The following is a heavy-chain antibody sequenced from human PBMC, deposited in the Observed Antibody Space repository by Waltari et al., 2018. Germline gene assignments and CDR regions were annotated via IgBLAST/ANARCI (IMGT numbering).Heavy chain of an antibody. J-gene: IGHJ3*02. D-gene: IGHD3-3*01. V-gene: IGHV1-69*05. CDR1: GGTFSSYA. Sequence: QVQLVQSGAEVKKPGSSVKVSCKASGGTFSSYAIRLVRQAPGQGLEWMGGIIPIFGTANYAQKFQGRVTITRDESTSTAYMGLSSLRSEDTAVYYCARGGGDFWSGYYAFDIWGQGTMVTVSS. CDR2: IIPIFGTA. CDR3: ARGGGDFWSGYYAFDI.